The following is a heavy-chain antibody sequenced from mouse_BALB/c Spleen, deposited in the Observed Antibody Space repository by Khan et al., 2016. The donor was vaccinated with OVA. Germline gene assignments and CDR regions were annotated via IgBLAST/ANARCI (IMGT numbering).Heavy chain of an antibody. Sequence: QIQLVQSGPELKKPGETVKISCKASGYTFTDYSMHWVKQAPGKGLKWMGWINTETGERTYADDFKGRFAFSLETSASTAYLQINNLKNEDTATYFCARDRYDYFDYWGQGTTLTVSS. V-gene: IGHV9-2-1*01. D-gene: IGHD2-14*01. J-gene: IGHJ2*01. CDR3: ARDRYDYFDY. CDR1: GYTFTDYS. CDR2: INTETGER.